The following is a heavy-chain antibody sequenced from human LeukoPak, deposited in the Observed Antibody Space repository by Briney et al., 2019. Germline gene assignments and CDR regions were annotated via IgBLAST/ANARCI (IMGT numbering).Heavy chain of an antibody. Sequence: GGSLRLSCAASGFTFSNYWMGWVRQAPGKRPEWVANMNIDGSEKYYADSVKGRFSISRDNARNSVYLQMASLRVEDTAVYYCARDPVEWELLLDYWGQGTLVTVSS. CDR3: ARDPVEWELLLDY. CDR1: GFTFSNYW. J-gene: IGHJ4*02. V-gene: IGHV3-7*01. D-gene: IGHD1-26*01. CDR2: MNIDGSEK.